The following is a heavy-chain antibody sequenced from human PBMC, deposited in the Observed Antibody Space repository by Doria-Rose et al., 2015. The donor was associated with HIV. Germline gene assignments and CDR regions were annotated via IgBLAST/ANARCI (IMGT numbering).Heavy chain of an antibody. D-gene: IGHD3-10*01. CDR2: ISSSGTT. V-gene: IGHV4-30-4*01. Sequence: QVQLQESGPGLVRPSQTLSLTCTVSGDSISSGDSFWSWIRQPPGKGPEWIGYISSSGTTYYYPSLMGRLTISLDASKNQFSLNLNSVTAADTAMYYCARARNYGFPHFFDFWGQGTLVTVSS. J-gene: IGHJ4*02. CDR3: ARARNYGFPHFFDF. CDR1: GDSISSGDSF.